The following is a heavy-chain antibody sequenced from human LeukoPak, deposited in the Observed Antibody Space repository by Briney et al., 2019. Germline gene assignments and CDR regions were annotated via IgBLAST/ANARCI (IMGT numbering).Heavy chain of an antibody. CDR2: ISYDVSNK. CDR1: GFTFSSYA. CDR3: ASPPGPPRFLEWSRYYYYYMDV. J-gene: IGHJ6*03. Sequence: GGSLRLSCAASGFTFSSYAMHWVRQAPGKGLEWGAVISYDVSNKYYADSVKGRFTISRDNSNNTLYLQMNSLRAEDTVVSYCASPPGPPRFLEWSRYYYYYMDVWGKGTTVTVSS. V-gene: IGHV3-30-3*01. D-gene: IGHD3-3*01.